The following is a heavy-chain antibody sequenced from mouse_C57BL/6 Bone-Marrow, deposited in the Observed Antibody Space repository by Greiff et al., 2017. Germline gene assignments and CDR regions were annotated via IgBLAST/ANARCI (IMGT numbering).Heavy chain of an antibody. CDR1: GYTFTDSY. J-gene: IGHJ4*01. V-gene: IGHV1-26*01. CDR3: GPGLGRYAIDY. Sequence: EVQLQQSGPELVKPGASVKISCKASGYTFTDSYMNWVKQSHGKSLEWIGEINPNNGGTSYNQKFKGKATLTVDKSSSTAYMELRSLTSEDSAADYCGPGLGRYAIDYWGQGTTVTVSS. CDR2: INPNNGGT. D-gene: IGHD4-1*01.